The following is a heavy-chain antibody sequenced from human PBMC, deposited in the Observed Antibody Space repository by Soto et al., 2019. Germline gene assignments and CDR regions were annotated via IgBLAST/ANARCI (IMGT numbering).Heavy chain of an antibody. V-gene: IGHV1-69*12. CDR1: GGTFSSYA. CDR3: ARDRGPSSGYYPYWFDP. J-gene: IGHJ5*02. CDR2: IIPIFGTA. D-gene: IGHD3-22*01. Sequence: QVQLVQSGAEVKKPGSSVKVSCKASGGTFSSYAITWVRQAPGQGLEWMGGIIPIFGTANYAQKFQGRVTSTAYESTSTAYMELSSLRSEDTAVYYCARDRGPSSGYYPYWFDPWGQGTLVTVSS.